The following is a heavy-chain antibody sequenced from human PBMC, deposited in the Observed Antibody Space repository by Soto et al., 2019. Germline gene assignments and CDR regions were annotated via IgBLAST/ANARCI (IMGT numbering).Heavy chain of an antibody. V-gene: IGHV4-39*01. CDR1: GGSISSSSYY. D-gene: IGHD3-3*01. CDR3: ARSGGDFWSGYYLAFDY. CDR2: IYYSGST. J-gene: IGHJ4*02. Sequence: SETLSLTCTVSGGSISSSSYYWGWIRQPPGKGLEWIGSIYYSGSTYYNPSLESRVTISVDTSKNQFSLKLSSVTAADTAVYYCARSGGDFWSGYYLAFDYWGQGTLVTVSS.